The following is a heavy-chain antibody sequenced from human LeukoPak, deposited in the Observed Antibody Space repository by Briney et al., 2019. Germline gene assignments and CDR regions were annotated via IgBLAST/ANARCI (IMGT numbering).Heavy chain of an antibody. CDR2: IRGNGDT. Sequence: GSLRLSCAASGLSFSSFAMSWVRQGPARGLEWVSSIRGNGDTFYADSVRGRFTLFSDSSTNTVYFQLNNLRVEDTAIYYCAKASWVSSTDAVQWGQGTLVTVSS. J-gene: IGHJ4*02. V-gene: IGHV3-23*01. CDR1: GLSFSSFA. D-gene: IGHD3-16*01. CDR3: AKASWVSSTDAVQ.